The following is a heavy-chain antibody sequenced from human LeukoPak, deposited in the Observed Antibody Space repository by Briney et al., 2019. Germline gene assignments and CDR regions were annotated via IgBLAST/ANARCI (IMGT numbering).Heavy chain of an antibody. CDR1: GFTFNTYG. D-gene: IGHD3-22*01. Sequence: GRSLRLSCAGSGFTFNTYGMHWVRQAPGKGLEWVALISFDGSNKYYADSVKGRFTISRDNSKNTLYLQMSSLRPEDTAVFYRARQYYDSDGLSLFDYWGQGTLVTVSS. J-gene: IGHJ4*02. CDR2: ISFDGSNK. CDR3: ARQYYDSDGLSLFDY. V-gene: IGHV3-30-3*01.